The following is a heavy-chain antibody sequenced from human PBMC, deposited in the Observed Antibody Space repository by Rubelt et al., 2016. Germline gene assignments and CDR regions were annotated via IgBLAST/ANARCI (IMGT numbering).Heavy chain of an antibody. J-gene: IGHJ4*02. Sequence: EVQLVESGGGLVQPGGSLRLSCAASGFTFSSYAMSWVRQAPGKGLEWVSAMSGSGSNSYYADSVRGRFTISRDNSKNTLYLQMNSLRAEDTAVYYCANSAWFGDYFFDYWGQGTLVTVSS. CDR1: GFTFSSYA. D-gene: IGHD3-10*01. CDR2: MSGSGSNS. V-gene: IGHV3-23*04. CDR3: ANSAWFGDYFFDY.